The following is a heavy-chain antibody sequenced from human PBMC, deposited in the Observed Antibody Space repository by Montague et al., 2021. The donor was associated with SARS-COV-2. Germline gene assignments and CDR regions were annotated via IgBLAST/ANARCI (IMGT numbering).Heavy chain of an antibody. CDR1: GGSLNNYF. CDR3: ARVDSSGPGEY. J-gene: IGHJ4*02. Sequence: SETLSLTCTVSGGSLNNYFWSWIRQPPGRRLELVGYISDSGSTKYNPSLQIRVTISVDTARNQFSLKLLSVTAADTAFYYCARVDSSGPGEYWGQGILVSVSS. CDR2: ISDSGST. D-gene: IGHD3-22*01. V-gene: IGHV4-59*08.